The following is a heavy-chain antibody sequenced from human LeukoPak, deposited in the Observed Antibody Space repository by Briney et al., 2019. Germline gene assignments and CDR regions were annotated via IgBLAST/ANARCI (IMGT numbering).Heavy chain of an antibody. CDR3: TTCTGGSCYSDY. CDR1: GFSFSNAW. Sequence: PGGSLRLSCAASGFSFSNAWMSWVRQAPGMGLEWVGRTKSKTTGGTTDFAAPVKGRFTISRDDSKNTLYLQMNSLKIEDTAVYYCTTCTGGSCYSDYWGQGTLVTVSS. V-gene: IGHV3-15*01. J-gene: IGHJ4*02. CDR2: TKSKTTGGTT. D-gene: IGHD2-15*01.